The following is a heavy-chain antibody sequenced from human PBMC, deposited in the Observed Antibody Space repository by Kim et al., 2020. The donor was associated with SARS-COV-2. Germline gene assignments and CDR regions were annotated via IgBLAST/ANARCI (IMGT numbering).Heavy chain of an antibody. Sequence: SETLSLTCAVYGGSFSGYYWSWIRQPPGKGLEWIGEINHSGSTNYNPSLKSRVTISVDTSKNQFSLKLSSVTAADTAVYYCARSVWSSSAQFDPWGQGTL. V-gene: IGHV4-34*01. D-gene: IGHD6-6*01. CDR1: GGSFSGYY. CDR2: INHSGST. J-gene: IGHJ5*02. CDR3: ARSVWSSSAQFDP.